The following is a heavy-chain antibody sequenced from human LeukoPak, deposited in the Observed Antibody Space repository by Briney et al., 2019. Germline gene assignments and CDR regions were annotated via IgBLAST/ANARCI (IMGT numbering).Heavy chain of an antibody. V-gene: IGHV1-18*01. J-gene: IGHJ4*02. CDR3: AKSRHATMSPLPGNSLED. CDR1: GYTFTSYG. D-gene: IGHD3-10*02. Sequence: ASVKVSCKASGYTFTSYGISWVRQAPGQGLEWMGWISAYNGNTNYAQKLQGRVTMTTDTSTSTAYMELRSLRSDDTAVYYCAKSRHATMSPLPGNSLEDWGQGTLVTVSS. CDR2: ISAYNGNT.